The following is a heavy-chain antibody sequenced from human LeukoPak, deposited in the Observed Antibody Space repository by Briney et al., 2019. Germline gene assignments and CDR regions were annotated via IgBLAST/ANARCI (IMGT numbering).Heavy chain of an antibody. CDR3: AREPGYCSSTSCYLEGFDP. CDR1: GGSISSYY. V-gene: IGHV4-4*07. J-gene: IGHJ5*02. D-gene: IGHD2-2*01. Sequence: SETLSLTCTVSGGSISSYYWSWIRQPAGKGLEWLGRIYTSGSTNYNPSLKSRVTISVDTSKNQFSLKLSSVTAADTAVYYCAREPGYCSSTSCYLEGFDPWGQGTLVTVSS. CDR2: IYTSGST.